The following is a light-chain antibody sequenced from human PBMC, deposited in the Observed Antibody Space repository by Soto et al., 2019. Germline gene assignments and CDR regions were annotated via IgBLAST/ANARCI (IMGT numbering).Light chain of an antibody. CDR2: EVS. CDR3: SSYAGSNTVV. J-gene: IGLJ2*01. V-gene: IGLV2-8*01. Sequence: QSALTQPPSASGSHGQSVTISCTGTSSDVGGYKFVSWYQQHPGKAPKLMIYEVSKRPSGVPDRFSGSKSGNTASLTVSGLQAEDEADYYCSSYAGSNTVVFGGGTNLTVL. CDR1: SSDVGGYKF.